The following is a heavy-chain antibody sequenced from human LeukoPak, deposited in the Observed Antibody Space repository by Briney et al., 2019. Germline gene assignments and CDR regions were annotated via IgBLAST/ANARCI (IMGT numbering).Heavy chain of an antibody. CDR2: IYYSGSI. V-gene: IGHV4-28*05. J-gene: IGHJ5*02. CDR1: GYSISSSNY. D-gene: IGHD3-16*01. CDR3: SYNWFDP. Sequence: PSETLSLTCAVSGYSISSSNYWAWIRQPPGKGLEWIGHIYYSGSIYYNPSLKSRVTMSVDTSKNQFSLKLSSVTAVDTAVYYCSYNWFDPWGQGTLVTVSS.